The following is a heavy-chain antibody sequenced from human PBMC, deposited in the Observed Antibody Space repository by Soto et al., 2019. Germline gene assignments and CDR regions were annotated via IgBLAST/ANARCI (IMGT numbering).Heavy chain of an antibody. D-gene: IGHD6-13*01. CDR1: GFTFSSYA. CDR3: AKDLESIAAAVTPFDY. Sequence: LRLSCAASGFTFSSYAMSWVRQAPGKGLEWVSAISGSGGSTYYADSVKGRFTISRDNSKNTLYLQMNSLRAVDTAFFYCAKDLESIAAAVTPFDYWGQGTLVPVSS. CDR2: ISGSGGST. V-gene: IGHV3-23*01. J-gene: IGHJ4*02.